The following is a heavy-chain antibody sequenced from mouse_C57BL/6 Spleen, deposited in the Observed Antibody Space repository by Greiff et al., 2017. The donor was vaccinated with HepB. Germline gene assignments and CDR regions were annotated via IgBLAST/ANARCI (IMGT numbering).Heavy chain of an antibody. V-gene: IGHV1-64*01. J-gene: IGHJ2*01. CDR3: ARDDYDGRVDY. CDR2: IHPNSGST. CDR1: GYTFTSYW. Sequence: QVQLQQPGAELVKPGASVKLSCKASGYTFTSYWMHWVKQRPGQGLEWIGMIHPNSGSTNYNEKFKSKATLTVDKSSSTAYRQLSSLTSEDSAVYYCARDDYDGRVDYWGQGTTLTVSS. D-gene: IGHD2-4*01.